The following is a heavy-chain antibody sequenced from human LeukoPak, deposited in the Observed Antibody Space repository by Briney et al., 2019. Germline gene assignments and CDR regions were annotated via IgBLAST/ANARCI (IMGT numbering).Heavy chain of an antibody. D-gene: IGHD6-13*01. CDR3: ASAGYSSSWYFDY. CDR1: GFTLSSYW. V-gene: IGHV3-7*03. CDR2: IKQDGSEK. Sequence: GGSLRLSCAAPGFTLSSYWMSWVRQAPGKGLEWVANIKQDGSEKYYADSVKGRFTISRDNAKNSLYLQMNSLRAEDTAVYYCASAGYSSSWYFDYWGQGTLVTVSS. J-gene: IGHJ4*02.